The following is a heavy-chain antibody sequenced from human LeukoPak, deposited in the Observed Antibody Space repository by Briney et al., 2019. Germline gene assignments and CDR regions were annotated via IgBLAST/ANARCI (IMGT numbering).Heavy chain of an antibody. CDR3: GRDPKLGIRGYTYGYIDF. Sequence: VASVKVSCKTSGSTFTTYAISWVRQAPGQGLEWMGWINTNTGNPTYAQGFFTGRYVFSMDTSVNTAYLQITGLKADDTAVYYCGRDPKLGIRGYTYGYIDFWGQGTLVTVAS. V-gene: IGHV7-4-1*02. CDR2: INTNTGNP. J-gene: IGHJ4*02. CDR1: GSTFTTYA. D-gene: IGHD5-18*01.